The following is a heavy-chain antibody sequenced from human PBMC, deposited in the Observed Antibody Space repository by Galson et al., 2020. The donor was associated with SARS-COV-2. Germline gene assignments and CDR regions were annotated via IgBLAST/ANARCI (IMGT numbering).Heavy chain of an antibody. Sequence: ASETLSLTCTVSGGSISSGGYYWSWIRQHPGKGLEWIGYIYYSGSTYYNPSLKSRVTISVDTSKNQFSLKLSSVTAADTAVYYCARGGVLRDVDWTAGYYGMDVWGQGTTVTVSS. J-gene: IGHJ6*02. D-gene: IGHD3-9*01. V-gene: IGHV4-31*03. CDR1: GGSISSGGYY. CDR2: IYYSGST. CDR3: ARGGVLRDVDWTAGYYGMDV.